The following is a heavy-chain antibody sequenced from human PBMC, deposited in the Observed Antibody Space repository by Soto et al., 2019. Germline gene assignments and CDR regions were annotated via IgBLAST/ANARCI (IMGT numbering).Heavy chain of an antibody. CDR3: AMGINYYDSGDDAFDI. CDR2: MNPNSGNT. V-gene: IGHV1-8*01. CDR1: GYTFTSYD. J-gene: IGHJ3*02. Sequence: QVQLVQSGAEVKKPGASVKVSCKASGYTFTSYDINWVRQATGQGLEWMGWMNPNSGNTGYAQKFQGRVTMTRNTSISTAYMELSSLRSEDTAVYYCAMGINYYDSGDDAFDIWGQGTMVTVSS. D-gene: IGHD3-10*01.